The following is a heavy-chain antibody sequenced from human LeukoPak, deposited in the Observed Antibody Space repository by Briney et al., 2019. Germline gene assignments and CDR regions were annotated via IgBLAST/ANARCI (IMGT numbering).Heavy chain of an antibody. D-gene: IGHD6-13*01. CDR2: IYYSGST. V-gene: IGHV4-59*01. Sequence: SETLSLTCTVSGDSISSYYWSWIRQPPGKGLEWIGYIYYSGSTNYNPSLKSRVTISVDTSKNQFSLKLSSVTAADTAVYYCARARSGGYSSSWYYFDYWGQGTLVTVSS. J-gene: IGHJ4*02. CDR1: GDSISSYY. CDR3: ARARSGGYSSSWYYFDY.